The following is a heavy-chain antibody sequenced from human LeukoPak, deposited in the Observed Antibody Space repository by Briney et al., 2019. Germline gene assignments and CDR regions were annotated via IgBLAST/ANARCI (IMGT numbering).Heavy chain of an antibody. V-gene: IGHV4-38-2*01. J-gene: IGHJ6*03. CDR1: GYSITSGYY. Sequence: SSETVSLTCAVSGYSITSGYYWGWIRQPPGKGLEWIGTIYHSGSTYYNPSLKSRVIVSVDTSKNQFSLKLSSVTAADTAVYYCVRSPYYYYHMDVWGKGTSVTVSS. CDR3: VRSPYYYYHMDV. CDR2: IYHSGST.